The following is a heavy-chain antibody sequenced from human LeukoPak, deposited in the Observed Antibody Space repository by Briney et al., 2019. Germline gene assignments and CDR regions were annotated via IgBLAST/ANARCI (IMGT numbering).Heavy chain of an antibody. CDR3: TKSPPLIAARSYFDY. Sequence: GGSLRLSCAASGFTFSSYAMSWVRQAPGKGLEWVSAISGSASSTYYADSVKGRFTISQDNSKNTLYLQMNSLRAEDTAVYYCTKSPPLIAARSYFDYWGQGTLVTVSS. D-gene: IGHD6-6*01. V-gene: IGHV3-23*01. CDR2: ISGSASST. J-gene: IGHJ4*02. CDR1: GFTFSSYA.